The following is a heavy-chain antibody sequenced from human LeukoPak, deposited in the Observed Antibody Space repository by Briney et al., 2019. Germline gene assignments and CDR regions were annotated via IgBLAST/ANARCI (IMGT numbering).Heavy chain of an antibody. V-gene: IGHV4-59*08. D-gene: IGHD5-12*01. CDR2: IIHGGSR. Sequence: SETLSLTCTVSGGSISGPYWSWVRQPPGKGLEYIGYIIHGGSRNNNPSLKSRVTISLDTSRNQFSLKLTSVTAADTAVYYCASLATSRLGTSYIAYDRDFWGQGTLVTVSS. CDR1: GGSISGPY. CDR3: ASLATSRLGTSYIAYDRDF. J-gene: IGHJ4*02.